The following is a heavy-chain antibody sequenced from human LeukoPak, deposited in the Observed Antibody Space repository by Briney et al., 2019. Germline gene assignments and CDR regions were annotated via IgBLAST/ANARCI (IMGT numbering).Heavy chain of an antibody. J-gene: IGHJ6*02. V-gene: IGHV3-30*18. CDR2: ISYDGSNK. D-gene: IGHD3-3*01. Sequence: GGSLRLSCAASGFTFSSYGMHCVRQAPGKGLEWVAVISYDGSNKYYADSVKGRFTISRDNSKNTLYLQMNSLRAEDTAVYYCAKGARITIFGVVSDYGMDVWGQGTTVTVSS. CDR1: GFTFSSYG. CDR3: AKGARITIFGVVSDYGMDV.